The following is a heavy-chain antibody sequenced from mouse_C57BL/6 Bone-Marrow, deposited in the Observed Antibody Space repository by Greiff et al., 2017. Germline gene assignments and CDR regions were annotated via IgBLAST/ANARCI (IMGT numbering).Heavy chain of an antibody. CDR3: ARRCDMDY. CDR1: GYTFTSYW. J-gene: IGHJ4*01. V-gene: IGHV1-50*01. CDR2: IDPSDSYT. Sequence: QVQLQQPGAELVKPGASVKLSCKASGYTFTSYWMQWVKQRPGQGLEWIGEIDPSDSYTNYNQKFKGKATLTVDTSSSTAYMQLSSLTSEDSAVYYCARRCDMDYWGQGTSVTVSS.